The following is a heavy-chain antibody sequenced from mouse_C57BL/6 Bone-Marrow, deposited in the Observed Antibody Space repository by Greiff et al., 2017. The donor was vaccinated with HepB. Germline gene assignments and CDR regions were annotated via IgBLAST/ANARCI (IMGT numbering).Heavy chain of an antibody. CDR3: ARSYDYDFDY. Sequence: QVHLQQSGAELVMPGASVKLSCKASGYTFTSYWMHWVKQRPGQGLEWIGEIDPSDSYTNYNQKFKGKSTLTVDKSSSTAYMQLSSLTSEDSAVYYCARSYDYDFDYWGQGTTLTVSS. J-gene: IGHJ2*01. CDR2: IDPSDSYT. CDR1: GYTFTSYW. D-gene: IGHD2-4*01. V-gene: IGHV1-69*01.